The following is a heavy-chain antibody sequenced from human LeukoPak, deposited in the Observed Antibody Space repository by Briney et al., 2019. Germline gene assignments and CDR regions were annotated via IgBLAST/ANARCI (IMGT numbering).Heavy chain of an antibody. V-gene: IGHV3-9*01. CDR3: AKDKSSSGWYFDY. D-gene: IGHD6-19*01. CDR1: GFTFDDYA. J-gene: IGHJ4*02. CDR2: ISWNSGSI. Sequence: GRSLRLSCAASGFTFDDYAMHWVRQAPGKGLEWVSGISWNSGSIGYADSVKGRFTISRDNAKNSLYLQMNSLRAEDTALYYCAKDKSSSGWYFDYWGQGTLVTVSS.